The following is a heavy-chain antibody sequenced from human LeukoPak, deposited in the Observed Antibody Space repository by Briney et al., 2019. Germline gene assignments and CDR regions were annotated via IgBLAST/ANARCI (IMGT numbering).Heavy chain of an antibody. Sequence: GGSLRLSCAASGFTFSSYGMHWVRQAPGKGLEWVAVISYDGSNKYYADSVKGRFTISRDNSKNTLYLQMNSLRAEDTAVYYCAKVGYYDSSGYYLYYFDYWGQGTLVPVSS. J-gene: IGHJ4*02. V-gene: IGHV3-30*18. D-gene: IGHD3-22*01. CDR2: ISYDGSNK. CDR3: AKVGYYDSSGYYLYYFDY. CDR1: GFTFSSYG.